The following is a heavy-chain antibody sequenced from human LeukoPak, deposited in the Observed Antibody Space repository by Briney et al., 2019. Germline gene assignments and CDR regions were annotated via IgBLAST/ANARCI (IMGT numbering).Heavy chain of an antibody. J-gene: IGHJ2*01. CDR3: ARVVDTAMVSGWYFDL. CDR2: IYYSGST. Sequence: PSETLSLTCTVSGGSISSSSYYWGWIRQPPGKGLEWIGSIYYSGSTYYNPSLKSRVTISVDTSKNQFSLKLSSVTAADTAVYYCARVVDTAMVSGWYFDLWGRGTLVTVSS. V-gene: IGHV4-39*07. CDR1: GGSISSSSYY. D-gene: IGHD5-18*01.